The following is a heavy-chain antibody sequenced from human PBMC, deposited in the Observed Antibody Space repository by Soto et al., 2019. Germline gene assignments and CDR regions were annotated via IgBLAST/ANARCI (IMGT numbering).Heavy chain of an antibody. CDR2: ISWNSDNI. Sequence: EVQLVESGGGLVQPGRSLRLSCAASGFTFDDYAMHWVRQAPGKGLEWVSGISWNSDNIVYADSVNGRFTISRDNAKNSLYLQMNSLRAEDTALYYCAKDLYINYGDAFDIWGQGTMVTVSS. CDR3: AKDLYINYGDAFDI. CDR1: GFTFDDYA. J-gene: IGHJ3*02. V-gene: IGHV3-9*01. D-gene: IGHD4-4*01.